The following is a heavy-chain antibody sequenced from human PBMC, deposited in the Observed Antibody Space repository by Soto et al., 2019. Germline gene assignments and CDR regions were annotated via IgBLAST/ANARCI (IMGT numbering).Heavy chain of an antibody. CDR3: ARTRGDSYGSSYYYYYYMDV. CDR1: GGSISSYY. CDR2: IYYSGST. V-gene: IGHV4-59*01. J-gene: IGHJ6*03. D-gene: IGHD5-18*01. Sequence: SETLSLTCTVSGGSISSYYWSWIRQPPGKGLEWIGYIYYSGSTNYNPSLKSRVTISVDTSKNQFSLKLSSVTAADTAVYYCARTRGDSYGSSYYYYYYMDVWGKGTTVTVSS.